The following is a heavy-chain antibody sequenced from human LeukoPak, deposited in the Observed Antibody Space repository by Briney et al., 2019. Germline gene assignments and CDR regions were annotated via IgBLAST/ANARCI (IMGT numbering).Heavy chain of an antibody. V-gene: IGHV3-23*01. Sequence: GGSLRLSCAASGFTFSSYAMSWVRQAPGKGLEWVSGISGSGGGSTYYADSVKGRFTISRDNSKNTLYLQMNSLRAEDTAVYYCVSSLPVALYYFDYWGQGTLATVSS. D-gene: IGHD2-2*01. J-gene: IGHJ4*02. CDR1: GFTFSSYA. CDR3: VSSLPVALYYFDY. CDR2: ISGSGGGST.